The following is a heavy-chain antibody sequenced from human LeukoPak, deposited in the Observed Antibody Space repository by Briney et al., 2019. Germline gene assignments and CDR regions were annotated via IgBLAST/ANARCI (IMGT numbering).Heavy chain of an antibody. J-gene: IGHJ3*02. D-gene: IGHD2-2*02. CDR1: GGSISSSSYY. CDR3: ARHGALIVVVPAAIAGSFDI. Sequence: PSETLSLTCTVFGGSISSSSYYWGWIRQPPGKGLEWIGSIYYSGSTYYNPSLKSRVTISVDTSKNQFSLKLSSVTAADTAVYYCARHGALIVVVPAAIAGSFDIWGQGTMVTVSS. V-gene: IGHV4-39*01. CDR2: IYYSGST.